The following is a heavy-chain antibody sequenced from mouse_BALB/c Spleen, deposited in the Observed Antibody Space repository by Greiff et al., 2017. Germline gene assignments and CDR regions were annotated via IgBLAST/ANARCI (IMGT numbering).Heavy chain of an antibody. CDR2: IWAGGST. J-gene: IGHJ4*01. CDR1: GFSLTSYG. CDR3: ARGWLLPHYYAMDY. V-gene: IGHV2-9*02. D-gene: IGHD2-3*01. Sequence: VQRVESGPGLVAPSQSLSITCTVSGFSLTSYGVHWVRQPPGKGLEWLGVIWAGGSTNYNSALMSRLSISKDNSKSQVFLKMNSLQTDDTAMYYCARGWLLPHYYAMDYWGQGTSVTVSS.